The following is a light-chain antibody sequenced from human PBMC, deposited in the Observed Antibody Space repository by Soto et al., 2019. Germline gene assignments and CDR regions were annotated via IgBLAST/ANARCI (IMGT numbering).Light chain of an antibody. CDR1: SSDVGSYNL. CDR2: EGT. Sequence: QSALTQPASVSGSPGQSIIISCSGSSSDVGSYNLVSWYQQSPGKAPKLMIYEGTKRPSGISNRFSGSKSGNTASLTISGLQAEDEADYYCCSYAGSSTYVFGTGTKVTVL. V-gene: IGLV2-23*01. J-gene: IGLJ1*01. CDR3: CSYAGSSTYV.